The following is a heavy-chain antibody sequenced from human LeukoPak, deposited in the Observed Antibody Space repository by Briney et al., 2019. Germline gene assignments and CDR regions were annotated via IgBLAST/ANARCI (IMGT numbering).Heavy chain of an antibody. CDR1: GGSISSSNYY. V-gene: IGHV4-39*01. D-gene: IGHD6-13*01. Sequence: SETLPLTCSVSGGSISSSNYYWGWIRQPPGTGLEWIGSIYYSGSTYYNPSLKSRVTIFVDTSKNQFSLKLSSVTAADTAVYYCARRQQQLVPRDAFDIWGQGTMVTVSS. J-gene: IGHJ3*02. CDR3: ARRQQQLVPRDAFDI. CDR2: IYYSGST.